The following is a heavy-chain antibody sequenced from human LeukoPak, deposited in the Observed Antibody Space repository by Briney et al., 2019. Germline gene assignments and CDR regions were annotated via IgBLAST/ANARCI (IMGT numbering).Heavy chain of an antibody. J-gene: IGHJ4*02. CDR1: AFTFSGYS. CDR3: ARIAVADNLFDY. V-gene: IGHV3-21*01. D-gene: IGHD6-19*01. Sequence: GGSLRLSCAASAFTFSGYSMTWVRRAPGKGLEWVSSISSSGTYIYYADSVKGRFTISRDNAKNSLYLQMNSLRAEDTAVYYCARIAVADNLFDYWGQGTLVTVSS. CDR2: ISSSGTYI.